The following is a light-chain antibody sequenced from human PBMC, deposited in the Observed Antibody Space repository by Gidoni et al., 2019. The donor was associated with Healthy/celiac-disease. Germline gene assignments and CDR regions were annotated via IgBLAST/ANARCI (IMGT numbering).Light chain of an antibody. CDR3: QQYDNLPRT. CDR1: QDISNY. Sequence: DIQMTQSPSSLSASVGDRVTITCQASQDISNYLNWYQQKPGKAPKLLIYDASNLETGVPSRFSGRGSGTDFTFTISSLQPEDIATYYCQQYDNLPRTFXQXTKLXIK. J-gene: IGKJ2*01. V-gene: IGKV1-33*01. CDR2: DAS.